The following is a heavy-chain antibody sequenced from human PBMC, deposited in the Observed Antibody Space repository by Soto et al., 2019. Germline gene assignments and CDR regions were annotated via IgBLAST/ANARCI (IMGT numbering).Heavy chain of an antibody. CDR3: ARDRDFWSGYYLGAFDI. D-gene: IGHD3-3*01. Sequence: GGSLRLSCAASGFTFSDYYMSWIRQAPGKGLEWVSYISSSGSTIYYADSVKGRFTISRDNAKNSLYLQMDSLRAEDTAVYYCARDRDFWSGYYLGAFDIWGQGTMVTVSS. V-gene: IGHV3-11*01. J-gene: IGHJ3*02. CDR2: ISSSGSTI. CDR1: GFTFSDYY.